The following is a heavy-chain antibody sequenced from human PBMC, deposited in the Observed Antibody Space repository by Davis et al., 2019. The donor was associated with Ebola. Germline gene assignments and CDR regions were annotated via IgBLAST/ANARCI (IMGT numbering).Heavy chain of an antibody. CDR1: GFIFSSYV. J-gene: IGHJ4*02. Sequence: GGSLRLSCAASGFIFSSYVMSWVRQAPGKGLEWVSTLGTSADTYYADSVKGRFTISRDNAKNSLYLQMNSLRAEDTAVYYCARRADYWGQGTLVTVSS. CDR2: LGTSADT. CDR3: ARRADY. V-gene: IGHV3-21*01.